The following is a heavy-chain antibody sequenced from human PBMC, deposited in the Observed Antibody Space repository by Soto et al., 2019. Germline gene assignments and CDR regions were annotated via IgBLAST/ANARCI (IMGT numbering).Heavy chain of an antibody. D-gene: IGHD2-2*02. CDR1: GGTFSSYA. J-gene: IGHJ5*02. CDR3: ARDHIVVVPAAISPTWFDP. Sequence: SVKVSCKASGGTFSSYAISWVRQAPGQGLEWMGGIIPIFGTANYAQKFQGRVTITADESTSTAYMELSSLRSEDTAVYYCARDHIVVVPAAISPTWFDPWGQGTLVTVSS. V-gene: IGHV1-69*13. CDR2: IIPIFGTA.